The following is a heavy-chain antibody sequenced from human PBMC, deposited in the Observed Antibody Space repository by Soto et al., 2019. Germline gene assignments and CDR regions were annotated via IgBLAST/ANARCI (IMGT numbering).Heavy chain of an antibody. Sequence: PSETLSLPCSVSGAALNSGNYYWSWIRQVPGKGLEWIGHIYVTGAVDYNPSLRDRITISQDTSERQFSLNLRLVTAADTALYYCARLRIATKTYKLFEPWGQGTLVTVSA. CDR1: GAALNSGNYY. CDR3: ARLRIATKTYKLFEP. J-gene: IGHJ5*02. V-gene: IGHV4-31*03. CDR2: IYVTGAV. D-gene: IGHD2-21*01.